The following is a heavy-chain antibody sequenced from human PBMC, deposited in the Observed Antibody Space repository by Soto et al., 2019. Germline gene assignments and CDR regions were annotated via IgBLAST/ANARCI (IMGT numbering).Heavy chain of an antibody. D-gene: IGHD1-26*01. V-gene: IGHV1-69*13. J-gene: IGHJ6*02. CDR1: GGTFSSYA. CDR2: IIPIFGTA. Sequence: SVKVSCKASGGTFSSYAISWVRQAPGQGLEWMGGIIPIFGTANYAQKFQGRVTITADESTSTAYMELSSLRSEDTAVYYCAADISTYSGSYYIDYYYGMDVWGQGTTVTVSS. CDR3: AADISTYSGSYYIDYYYGMDV.